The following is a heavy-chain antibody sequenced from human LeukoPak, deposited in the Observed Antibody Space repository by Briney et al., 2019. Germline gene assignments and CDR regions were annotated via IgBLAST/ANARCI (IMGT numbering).Heavy chain of an antibody. CDR1: GFTFSSYA. J-gene: IGHJ4*02. CDR3: AREAAAFDY. CDR2: ISYDGSNK. D-gene: IGHD2-2*01. Sequence: GGSLRLSCAASGFTFSSYAMHWVRQAPGKGLEWVAVISYDGSNKYYADSVKGRFTISRDNSKNTLYLQMNSLRAEDTAVYYCAREAAAFDYWGQGTLVTVSS. V-gene: IGHV3-30-3*01.